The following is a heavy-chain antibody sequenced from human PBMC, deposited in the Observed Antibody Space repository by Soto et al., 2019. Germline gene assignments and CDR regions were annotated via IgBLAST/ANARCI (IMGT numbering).Heavy chain of an antibody. CDR2: INHSGST. Sequence: SETLSLTCTVYGGSISGYYWSWIRQPPGKGLEWIGEINHSGSTNYNPSLKSRVTISVDTSKNQFSLKLSSVTAADTAVYYCARAGYGANAFDIWGQGTMVTVSS. D-gene: IGHD4-17*01. CDR3: ARAGYGANAFDI. CDR1: GGSISGYY. J-gene: IGHJ3*02. V-gene: IGHV4-34*01.